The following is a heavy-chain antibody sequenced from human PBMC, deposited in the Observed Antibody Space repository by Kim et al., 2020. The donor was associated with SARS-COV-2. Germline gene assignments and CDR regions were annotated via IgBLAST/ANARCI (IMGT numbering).Heavy chain of an antibody. D-gene: IGHD3-3*01. CDR3: ARGRFYFDY. Sequence: GSPNYNPSLKGRVTLSVDTSKNQSSRKLSSVTAAATAVYYCARGRFYFDYWGQGTLVTVSS. V-gene: IGHV4-39*07. J-gene: IGHJ4*02. CDR2: GSP.